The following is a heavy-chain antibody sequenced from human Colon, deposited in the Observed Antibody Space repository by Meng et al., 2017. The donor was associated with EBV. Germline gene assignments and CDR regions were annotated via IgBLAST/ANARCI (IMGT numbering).Heavy chain of an antibody. Sequence: VHLQQGGAWRFQPSETRSLSCTVSGGPFSGFYWNWFRQTPGKWLEWIGEIDDSENNIYNPSLKSRVTISGDTYKNQFSLNVSSVTTADTAVYYCARSRWLLLQLWGQGTLVTVSS. CDR2: IDDSENN. CDR1: GGPFSGFY. D-gene: IGHD3-22*01. V-gene: IGHV4-34*01. CDR3: ARSRWLLLQL. J-gene: IGHJ4*02.